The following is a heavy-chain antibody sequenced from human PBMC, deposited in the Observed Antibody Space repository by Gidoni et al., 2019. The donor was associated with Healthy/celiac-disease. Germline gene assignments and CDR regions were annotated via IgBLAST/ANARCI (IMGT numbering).Heavy chain of an antibody. J-gene: IGHJ4*02. Sequence: PWKGLEWVGRIKSKTDGGTTDYAAPVKGRFTISRDDSKNTLYLQMTSLKTDDRAVYCCSTVSVEGLDYWGQGTLVTVSS. V-gene: IGHV3-15*07. CDR2: IKSKTDGGTT. CDR3: STVSVEGLDY.